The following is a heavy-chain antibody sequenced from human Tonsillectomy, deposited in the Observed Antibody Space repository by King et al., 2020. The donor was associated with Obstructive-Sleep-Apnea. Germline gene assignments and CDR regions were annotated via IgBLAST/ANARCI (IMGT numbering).Heavy chain of an antibody. Sequence: VQLVESGAEVKKPGESLKISCKGSGYSFTSYWIGWVRQMPGKGLEWMGIIYPGDSDTRYSPSFQGQVTISADKSISTAYLQWSSLKASDTAMYYCARHTPTLDFRYSSGWYGGSADAFDIWGQGTMVTVSS. CDR1: GYSFTSYW. CDR3: ARHTPTLDFRYSSGWYGGSADAFDI. CDR2: IYPGDSDT. D-gene: IGHD6-19*01. V-gene: IGHV5-51*01. J-gene: IGHJ3*02.